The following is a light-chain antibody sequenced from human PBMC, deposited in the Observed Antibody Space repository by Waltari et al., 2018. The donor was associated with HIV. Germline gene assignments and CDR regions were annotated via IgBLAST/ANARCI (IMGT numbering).Light chain of an antibody. V-gene: IGLV1-51*01. CDR2: DNN. CDR3: GTWDTGLSVLV. J-gene: IGLJ3*02. Sequence: QSVLTQPPSMSAAPGQRVTISCPGSSSNIGNNGVPWYKFVPETPPKLLVYDNNKRPSGIPDRFSASQSGTSATLVIAGLQAGDEADYFCGTWDTGLSVLVFGGGTKLTVL. CDR1: SSNIGNNG.